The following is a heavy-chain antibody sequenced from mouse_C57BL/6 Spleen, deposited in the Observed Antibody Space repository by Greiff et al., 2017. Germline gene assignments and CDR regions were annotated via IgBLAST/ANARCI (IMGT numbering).Heavy chain of an antibody. CDR1: GYTFTSYG. CDR3: ASRDDYGGWAWFAY. J-gene: IGHJ3*01. Sequence: VQLQQSGAELARPGASVKLSCKASGYTFTSYGISWVKQRTGQGLEWIGEIYPRSGNTYYNEKFKGKATLTADKSSSTAYMELRSLTSEDSAVYFCASRDDYGGWAWFAYWGQGTLVTVSA. CDR2: IYPRSGNT. V-gene: IGHV1-81*01. D-gene: IGHD2-4*01.